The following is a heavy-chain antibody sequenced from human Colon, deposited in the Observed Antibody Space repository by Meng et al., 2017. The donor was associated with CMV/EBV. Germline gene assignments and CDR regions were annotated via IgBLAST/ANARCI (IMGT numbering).Heavy chain of an antibody. V-gene: IGHV3-48*03. CDR3: ARIMFCDDTSCYSHYGMDV. CDR2: ISRSGDII. CDR1: GFNFNNYE. Sequence: GESLKISCAASGFNFNNYEVNWVRQAPGKGLEWVAYISRSGDIIDYADSVKGRFTVSRDNANNSLFVQMNSLRGEDTGVYYCARIMFCDDTSCYSHYGMDVWGQGTTVTVSS. J-gene: IGHJ6*02. D-gene: IGHD2-2*02.